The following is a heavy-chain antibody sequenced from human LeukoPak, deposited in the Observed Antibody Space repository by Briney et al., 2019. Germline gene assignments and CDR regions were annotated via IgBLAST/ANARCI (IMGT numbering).Heavy chain of an antibody. Sequence: ASVKVSCKTSGYTFTTYGITWVRQAPGQGLEWMGWISAYNGNTAYAQNFQGRVTVTTDTSTNTASMDLRSLRSDDTAVYYCAIVDTTVGFDYWGQGTLVNVSS. CDR3: AIVDTTVGFDY. V-gene: IGHV1-18*04. J-gene: IGHJ4*02. CDR1: GYTFTTYG. D-gene: IGHD5-18*01. CDR2: ISAYNGNT.